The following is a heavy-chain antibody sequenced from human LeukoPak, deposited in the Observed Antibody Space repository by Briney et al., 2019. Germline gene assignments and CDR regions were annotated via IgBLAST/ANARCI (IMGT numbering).Heavy chain of an antibody. CDR3: ARSRTSNRYFDL. J-gene: IGHJ2*01. CDR2: INSGSTTI. D-gene: IGHD2-8*01. CDR1: GFPFNSYS. Sequence: GGSLRLSCAASGFPFNSYSMNWVRQAPGKGLEWVSYINSGSTTIYSADPVKGQFPISNDNAKNSIFLQMNSLRAEDTAVYYCARSRTSNRYFDLWGRGTLVTVSS. V-gene: IGHV3-48*01.